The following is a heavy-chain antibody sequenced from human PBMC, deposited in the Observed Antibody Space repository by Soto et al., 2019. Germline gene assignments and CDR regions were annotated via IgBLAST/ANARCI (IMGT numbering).Heavy chain of an antibody. CDR1: GGSISSGDYY. J-gene: IGHJ4*02. CDR2: IYYSGST. CDR3: ARARRVTTYFDY. V-gene: IGHV4-30-4*01. D-gene: IGHD4-17*01. Sequence: SETLSLTCTVSGGSISSGDYYWSWIRQPPGKGLEWIGYIYYSGSTYYNPSLKSRVTISVDTSKNQFSLKLSSVTAADTAVYYCARARRVTTYFDYWGQGTLVTVSS.